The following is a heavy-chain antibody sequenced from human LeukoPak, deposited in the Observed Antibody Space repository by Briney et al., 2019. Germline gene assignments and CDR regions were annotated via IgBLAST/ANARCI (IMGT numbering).Heavy chain of an antibody. CDR2: ISGSGGST. Sequence: GSLRLSCAASGFTFRSHAMSWVRQAPGKGLEWVSGISGSGGSTYYADSVKGRFTISRDNSKNTLYLQMNSLRDEDTAVYYCAKSAYYDILTGYYPFEYWGRGTLVTVSS. CDR3: AKSAYYDILTGYYPFEY. D-gene: IGHD3-9*01. V-gene: IGHV3-23*01. J-gene: IGHJ4*02. CDR1: GFTFRSHA.